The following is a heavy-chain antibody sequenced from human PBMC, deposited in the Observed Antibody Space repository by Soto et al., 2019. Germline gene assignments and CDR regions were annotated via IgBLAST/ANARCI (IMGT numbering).Heavy chain of an antibody. CDR2: IYWNDDK. CDR1: GFSLNTNGVG. CDR3: AHCTRTVVGSTTYWYFDL. J-gene: IGHJ2*01. V-gene: IGHV2-5*01. Sequence: SGPTLVNPTQTLTLTCTFSGFSLNTNGVGVGWIRQPPGKALEWPALIYWNDDKRYSPSLKSRLTITKDTPNNHVVLTMTNMDPVDTATYFCAHCTRTVVGSTTYWYFDLWGRGTLVTVSS. D-gene: IGHD1-26*01.